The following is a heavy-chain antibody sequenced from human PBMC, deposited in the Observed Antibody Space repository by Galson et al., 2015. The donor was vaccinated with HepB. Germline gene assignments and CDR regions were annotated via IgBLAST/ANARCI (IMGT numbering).Heavy chain of an antibody. CDR3: ARRSLITMIGDALDI. CDR2: IKQDGSEK. Sequence: SLRLSCAVSGFTFSNYVMNWVRQAPGKGLEWVANIKQDGSEKYYVDSVKGRFTISRDNAKNSLYLQMNSLRAEDTAVYYCARRSLITMIGDALDIWGQGTMVTVSS. J-gene: IGHJ3*02. V-gene: IGHV3-7*03. D-gene: IGHD3-22*01. CDR1: GFTFSNYV.